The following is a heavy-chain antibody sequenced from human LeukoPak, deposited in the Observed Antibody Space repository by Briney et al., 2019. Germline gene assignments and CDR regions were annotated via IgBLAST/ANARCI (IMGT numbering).Heavy chain of an antibody. J-gene: IGHJ6*02. D-gene: IGHD3-9*01. CDR3: ARRDDTILDV. CDR2: TSAYGGHT. CDR1: GYIFRNYG. V-gene: IGHV1-18*01. Sequence: ASVTVSCKASGYIFRNYGISWVRQAPGQGLEWMGWTSAYGGHTNYERKLQGRVTMTTDTSTSTAYMELRSLRSDDTAVYYCARRDDTILDVWGQGTTVTVSS.